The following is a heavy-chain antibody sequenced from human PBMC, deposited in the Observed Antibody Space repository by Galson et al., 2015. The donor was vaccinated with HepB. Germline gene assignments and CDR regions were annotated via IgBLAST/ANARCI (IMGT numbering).Heavy chain of an antibody. V-gene: IGHV3-33*08. CDR1: GFTFSTYG. D-gene: IGHD3-22*01. CDR3: ARGPHYYYDGGAFDI. J-gene: IGHJ3*02. CDR2: IWYDGRNK. Sequence: SLRLSCAASGFTFSTYGMHWVRQAPGKGLEWVAIIWYDGRNKYYADSVKGRFTISRDNSRNTLFLEMNSLRAEDTAVYYCARGPHYYYDGGAFDIWGHGTMLTVSS.